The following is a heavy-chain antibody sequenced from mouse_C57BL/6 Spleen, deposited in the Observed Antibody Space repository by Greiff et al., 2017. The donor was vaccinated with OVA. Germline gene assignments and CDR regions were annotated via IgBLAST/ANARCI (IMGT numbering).Heavy chain of an antibody. CDR2: IRNKANNHAT. Sequence: EVKLVESGGGLVQPGGSMKLSCAASGFTFSDAWMDWVRQSPEKGLEWVAEIRNKANNHATYYAESVKGRFTISRDDSKSSVYLQMNSVRAEDTGIYYCTRPGPYYFDYWGQGTTLTVSS. CDR1: GFTFSDAW. J-gene: IGHJ2*01. CDR3: TRPGPYYFDY. D-gene: IGHD4-1*01. V-gene: IGHV6-6*01.